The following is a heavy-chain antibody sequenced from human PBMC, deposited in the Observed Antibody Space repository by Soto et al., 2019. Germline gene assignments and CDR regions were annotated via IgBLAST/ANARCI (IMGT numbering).Heavy chain of an antibody. D-gene: IGHD2-2*01. CDR3: ASLSAPVDY. CDR2: IDSDGSMT. CDR1: GFTFSSYW. Sequence: GGSLRLSCAASGFTFSSYWMHWVRQVPGKGMEWVSKIDSDGSMTDYADSVKGRFTISRDNAKNSLYLQMNSLRVEDTAVYHCASLSAPVDYWGQGTLVTVSS. V-gene: IGHV3-74*01. J-gene: IGHJ4*02.